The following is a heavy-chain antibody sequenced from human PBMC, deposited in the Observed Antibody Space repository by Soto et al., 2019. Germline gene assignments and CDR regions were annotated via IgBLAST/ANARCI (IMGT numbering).Heavy chain of an antibody. V-gene: IGHV3-30-3*01. CDR1: GFTFSSYA. CDR3: AKASVPNIDY. Sequence: GGSLILSCAASGFTFSSYAMHWVRQAPGKGLEWVAIISYDGSNKYYADSVKGRFTISRDNSKNTLYLQMNSLRAEDTAVYYCAKASVPNIDYWGQGTLVTVSS. J-gene: IGHJ4*02. CDR2: ISYDGSNK. D-gene: IGHD2-8*01.